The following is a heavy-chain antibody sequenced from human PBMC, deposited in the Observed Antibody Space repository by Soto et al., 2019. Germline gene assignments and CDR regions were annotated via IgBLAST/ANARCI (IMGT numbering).Heavy chain of an antibody. D-gene: IGHD6-13*01. CDR2: IYYSGST. V-gene: IGHV4-39*01. CDR1: GGSISSSSYY. J-gene: IGHJ4*02. Sequence: SETLSLTCTVSGGSISSSSYYWGWIRQPPGKGLEWIGSIYYSGSTYYNPSLKSRVTISVDTSKNQFSLKLSSVTAADTAVYYCARHIAAAGTSFDYWGQGTLVTVSS. CDR3: ARHIAAAGTSFDY.